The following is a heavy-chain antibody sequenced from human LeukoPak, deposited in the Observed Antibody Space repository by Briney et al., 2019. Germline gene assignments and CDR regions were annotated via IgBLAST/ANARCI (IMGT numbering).Heavy chain of an antibody. CDR3: ARVRSAAAGPLDY. V-gene: IGHV3-74*01. CDR1: GFTFSSYW. J-gene: IGHJ4*02. D-gene: IGHD6-13*01. CDR2: INSEGSRT. Sequence: GGSLRLSCAASGFTFSSYWMHWVRQAPGKGLVWVSRINSEGSRTTYADSVKGRFTISRDNAKNTLYLQMSRLRADDTAVYHCARVRSAAAGPLDYWGQGTLVTVSS.